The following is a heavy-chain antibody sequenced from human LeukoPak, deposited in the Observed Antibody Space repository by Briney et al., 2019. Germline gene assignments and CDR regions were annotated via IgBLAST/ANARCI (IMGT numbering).Heavy chain of an antibody. CDR3: ARAYSSSWYWNWFDP. V-gene: IGHV4-39*07. Sequence: ASETLSLTCTVSGASISGSSHYFWGWIRQTPGKGLEWIGSIYNSGSTYYNPSLKSRVTISVDMSKNQFSLKMSSVTAADTAAYYCARAYSSSWYWNWFDPWGQGTLVTVSS. D-gene: IGHD6-13*01. CDR1: GASISGSSHYF. J-gene: IGHJ5*02. CDR2: IYNSGST.